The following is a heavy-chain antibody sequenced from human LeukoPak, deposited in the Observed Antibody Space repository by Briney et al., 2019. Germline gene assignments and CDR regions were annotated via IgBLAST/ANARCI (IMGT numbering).Heavy chain of an antibody. CDR2: ISGGGGST. D-gene: IGHD3/OR15-3a*01. CDR1: GFTFSSYA. CDR3: AKDPGLDDDPFFDY. V-gene: IGHV3-23*01. Sequence: PGGSLRLSCAGSGFTFSSYAMSCVRHAPGKGMEWVSAISGGGGSTYYAYSMKGRFTSSRDNSKNTLYLQMNSLRAEDTAVYYCAKDPGLDDDPFFDYWGQGTLVTVSS. J-gene: IGHJ4*02.